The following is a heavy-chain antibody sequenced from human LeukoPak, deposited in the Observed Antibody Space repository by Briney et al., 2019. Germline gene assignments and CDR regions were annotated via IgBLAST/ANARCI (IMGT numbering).Heavy chain of an antibody. J-gene: IGHJ5*02. V-gene: IGHV1-69*05. Sequence: ASVKVSCKASGGTFSSYAISWVRQAPGQGLEWMGGIIPIFGTANYAQKFQGRVTITTDGSTSTAYMELSSLRSEDTAVYYCARGGEGSIAARPKAYNWFDPWGQGTLVTVSS. CDR2: IIPIFGTA. CDR3: ARGGEGSIAARPKAYNWFDP. CDR1: GGTFSSYA. D-gene: IGHD6-6*01.